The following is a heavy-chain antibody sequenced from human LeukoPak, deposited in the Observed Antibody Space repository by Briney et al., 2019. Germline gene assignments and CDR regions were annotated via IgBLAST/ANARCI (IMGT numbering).Heavy chain of an antibody. CDR1: GGSISSSSYY. D-gene: IGHD5-18*01. J-gene: IGHJ4*02. Sequence: SETLSLTCTVSGGSISSSSYYWGWIRQPPGKGLEWIGSIYYSGSTYYNPSLKSRVTISVDTSKNQFSVKLSSVTAADTAVYYCARGESMVDTAMFYWGQGTLVTVSS. CDR3: ARGESMVDTAMFY. CDR2: IYYSGST. V-gene: IGHV4-39*07.